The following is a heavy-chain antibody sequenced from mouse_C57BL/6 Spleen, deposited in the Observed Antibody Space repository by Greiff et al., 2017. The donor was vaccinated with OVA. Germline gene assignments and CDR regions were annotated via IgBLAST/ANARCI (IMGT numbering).Heavy chain of an antibody. D-gene: IGHD1-1*01. J-gene: IGHJ4*01. V-gene: IGHV3-6*01. CDR1: GYSITSGYY. CDR2: ISYDGSN. CDR3: ARVGYYGSSYYYYAMDY. Sequence: EVKLMESGPGLVKPSQSLSLTCSVTGYSITSGYYWNWIRQFPGNKLAWMGYISYDGSNNYNPSLKNRISITRDTSKNQFFLKLNSVTTEETATDYCARVGYYGSSYYYYAMDYWGQGTSVTGSS.